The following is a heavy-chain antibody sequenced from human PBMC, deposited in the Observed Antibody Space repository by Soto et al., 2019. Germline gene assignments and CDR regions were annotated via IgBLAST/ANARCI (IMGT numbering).Heavy chain of an antibody. CDR1: GYSFTSYW. D-gene: IGHD3-22*01. J-gene: IGHJ3*02. CDR2: IYPGDSDT. V-gene: IGHV5-51*01. CDR3: ARNYYYIQGRDAFDI. Sequence: GESLKISCKGSGYSFTSYWIGRVRQMPGKGLEWVGIIYPGDSDTKYSPSFQGPVTISPDKSISTAYLQWSSLKASEPAMYYCARNYYYIQGRDAFDIWGQGTMVTVSS.